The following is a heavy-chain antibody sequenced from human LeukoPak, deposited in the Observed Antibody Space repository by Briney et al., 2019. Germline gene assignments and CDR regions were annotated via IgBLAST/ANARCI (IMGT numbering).Heavy chain of an antibody. J-gene: IGHJ3*02. CDR2: ISWNSGSI. Sequence: PGGSLRLSCAASGFTFDDYAMHWVRQAPGKGLEWVSGISWNSGSIGYADSVKGRFTISRDNAKNSLYLQMNSLRAEDTALYYCAKGSSMVRGFDAFDIWGQWTMVTVSS. V-gene: IGHV3-9*01. CDR3: AKGSSMVRGFDAFDI. CDR1: GFTFDDYA. D-gene: IGHD3-10*01.